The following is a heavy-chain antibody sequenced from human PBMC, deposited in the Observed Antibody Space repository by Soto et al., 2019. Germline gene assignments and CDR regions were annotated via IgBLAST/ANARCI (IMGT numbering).Heavy chain of an antibody. V-gene: IGHV1-69*06. CDR3: ARFPDTVAGHRNYYYYGMDV. CDR1: GGTFSSYA. D-gene: IGHD6-19*01. J-gene: IGHJ6*02. CDR2: IIPIFGTA. Sequence: VASVKVSCKASGGTFSSYAISWVRQAPGQGLEWMGGIIPIFGTANYAQKFQGRVTITADKSTSTAYMELSSLRSEDTAVYYCARFPDTVAGHRNYYYYGMDVWGQGTTVTVSS.